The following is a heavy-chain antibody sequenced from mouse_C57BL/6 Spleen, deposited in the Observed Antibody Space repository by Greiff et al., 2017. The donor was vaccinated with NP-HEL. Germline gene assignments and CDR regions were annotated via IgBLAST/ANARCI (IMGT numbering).Heavy chain of an antibody. CDR1: GYTFTSYW. Sequence: QVQLKQPGAELVKPGASVKMSCKASGYTFTSYWITWVKQRPGQGLEWIGDIYPGSGSTNYNEKFKSKATLTVDTSSSTAYMQLSSLTSEDDAVYYCARKGEDGYYLDYWGQGTTLTVSS. CDR3: ARKGEDGYYLDY. D-gene: IGHD2-3*01. CDR2: IYPGSGST. J-gene: IGHJ2*01. V-gene: IGHV1-55*01.